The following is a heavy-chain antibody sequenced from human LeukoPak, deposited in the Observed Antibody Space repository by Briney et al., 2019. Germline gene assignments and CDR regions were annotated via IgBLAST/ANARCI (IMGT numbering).Heavy chain of an antibody. Sequence: GGSLRLSCAASGFTFSSYAMSWVRQAPGKGLEWVSAISGSGGSTYYADSVKGRFTISRDNSKNTLYLQMNSLRAEDTAVYYCAKAPSITMVRGGILFDYWGRGTLVTVSS. CDR1: GFTFSSYA. V-gene: IGHV3-23*01. CDR3: AKAPSITMVRGGILFDY. D-gene: IGHD3-10*01. J-gene: IGHJ4*02. CDR2: ISGSGGST.